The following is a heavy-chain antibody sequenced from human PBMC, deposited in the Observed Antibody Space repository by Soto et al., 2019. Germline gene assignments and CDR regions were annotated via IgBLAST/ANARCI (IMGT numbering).Heavy chain of an antibody. J-gene: IGHJ4*02. Sequence: QVQLVQSGAEVKKPGASVKVSCKASGYTFTSYAIHWVRQAPGQRLEWMGWINAGNGNTKYSQKFQGRVTITRDTSXXTAYMELSSLRSEDTAVYSCARGGSLWFGDLSIDYWGQGTLVTVSS. CDR2: INAGNGNT. D-gene: IGHD3-10*01. V-gene: IGHV1-3*01. CDR1: GYTFTSYA. CDR3: ARGGSLWFGDLSIDY.